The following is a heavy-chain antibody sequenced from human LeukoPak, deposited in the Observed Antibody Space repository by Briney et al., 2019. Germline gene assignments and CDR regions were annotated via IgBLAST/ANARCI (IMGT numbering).Heavy chain of an antibody. V-gene: IGHV3-23*01. D-gene: IGHD3-22*01. CDR1: GFTFSSYA. J-gene: IGHJ3*02. CDR2: ISGRGGTT. Sequence: GGSLRLSCAASGFTFSSYAMNWVRQAPGKGLEWVSGISGRGGTTFYAGSVKGRFAISRDNSKNTLYLQMNSLRADDTAVYYCAKDSSDHFDAFDIWGQGTMVTVSS. CDR3: AKDSSDHFDAFDI.